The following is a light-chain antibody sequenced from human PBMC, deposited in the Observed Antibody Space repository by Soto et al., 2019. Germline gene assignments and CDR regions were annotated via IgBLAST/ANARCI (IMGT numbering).Light chain of an antibody. J-gene: IGLJ3*02. V-gene: IGLV1-40*01. CDR3: QSYDSSLHGWV. CDR1: SSNIGAGYD. Sequence: QSVLTQPPSVSGAPGQRVTISCTGSSSNIGAGYDVHWYQQLPGTAPKLLIYGNSNRPSGVPDRFSGSKSGTSASLAITGLHDEDEAYYYCQSYDSSLHGWVFGGGTQLNVL. CDR2: GNS.